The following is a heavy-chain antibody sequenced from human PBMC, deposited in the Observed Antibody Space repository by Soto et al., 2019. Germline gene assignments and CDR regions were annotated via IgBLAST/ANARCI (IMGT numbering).Heavy chain of an antibody. CDR2: INAGNGNT. D-gene: IGHD3-22*01. Sequence: ASVKVSCKASGYTFTSYAMHWVRQAPGQRLEWMGWINAGNGNTKYSQKFQGRVTITRDTSASTAYMELSSLRSEDTAVYYCARWGYSSGYYLPFEYWGQGTLVIVSS. V-gene: IGHV1-3*01. J-gene: IGHJ4*02. CDR1: GYTFTSYA. CDR3: ARWGYSSGYYLPFEY.